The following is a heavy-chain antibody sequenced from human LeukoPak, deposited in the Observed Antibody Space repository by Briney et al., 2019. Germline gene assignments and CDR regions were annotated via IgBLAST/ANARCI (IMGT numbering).Heavy chain of an antibody. Sequence: PGGSLRLSCAASGFTFSSYAMSWVRQAPGKGLEWVSAISGSGGSTYYADSVKGRFTISRDNSKNTLYLQMNSLRAEDTAVYYCAAQGRYSYEYYFDYWGQGTLVTVSS. CDR3: AAQGRYSYEYYFDY. CDR2: ISGSGGST. D-gene: IGHD5-18*01. V-gene: IGHV3-23*01. J-gene: IGHJ4*02. CDR1: GFTFSSYA.